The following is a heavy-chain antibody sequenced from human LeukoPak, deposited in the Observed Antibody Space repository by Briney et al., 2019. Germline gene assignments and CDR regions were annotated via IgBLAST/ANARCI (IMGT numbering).Heavy chain of an antibody. CDR3: ARDNGNWFDP. CDR2: IKTDGTTT. V-gene: IGHV3-74*03. D-gene: IGHD2-8*01. J-gene: IGHJ5*02. Sequence: PGGSLRLSCAASGFTFSDYSMHWVRQPPGKGLVWVSRIKTDGTTTTYADSVKGRFTISRDNAKNTLYLQMNSLRAEDTAVYYCARDNGNWFDPWGQGTLVTVSS. CDR1: GFTFSDYS.